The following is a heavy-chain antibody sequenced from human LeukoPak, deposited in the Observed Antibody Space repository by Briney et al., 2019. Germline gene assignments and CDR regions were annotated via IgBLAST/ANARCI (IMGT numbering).Heavy chain of an antibody. CDR1: GFTFSSYA. D-gene: IGHD3/OR15-3a*01. J-gene: IGHJ4*02. V-gene: IGHV3-30*02. Sequence: PGGSLRLSCAASGFTFSSYAMSWVRQAPGKGLEWVAFTRYDGGNEYYADSVKGRFTISRDKSKSTLYLQMNSLRAEDTAVYYCVKENVDNYFDYWGQGTLVTVSS. CDR3: VKENVDNYFDY. CDR2: TRYDGGNE.